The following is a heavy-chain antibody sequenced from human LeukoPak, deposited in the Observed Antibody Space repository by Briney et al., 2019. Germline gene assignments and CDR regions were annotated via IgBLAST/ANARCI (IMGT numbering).Heavy chain of an antibody. Sequence: GGSLRLSCAASGFTFSSYNMNWVRQAPGKGLEWVSSITGSSNYIYYADSVKGRFTISRDNSKNTLYLQMNSLRAEDTAVYYCARGPSGYHNTGGQGTLVTVSS. CDR1: GFTFSSYN. D-gene: IGHD5-12*01. J-gene: IGHJ4*02. CDR3: ARGPSGYHNT. CDR2: ITGSSNYI. V-gene: IGHV3-21*01.